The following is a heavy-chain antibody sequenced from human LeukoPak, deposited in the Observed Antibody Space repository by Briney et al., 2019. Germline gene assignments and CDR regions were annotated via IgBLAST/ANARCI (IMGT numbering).Heavy chain of an antibody. V-gene: IGHV3-11*01. CDR3: TRDRGRYSDSGTYFAY. D-gene: IGHD3-10*01. CDR1: GFTFSDYY. J-gene: IGHJ4*02. CDR2: ISSSGSTI. Sequence: GGSLRLSCAASGFTFSDYYMSWIRQAPGKGLEWVSYISSSGSTIYYADSVKGRFTISRDHAKNSLYLQMNSLRAEDTAMYYCTRDRGRYSDSGTYFAYWGEGTLVTVSS.